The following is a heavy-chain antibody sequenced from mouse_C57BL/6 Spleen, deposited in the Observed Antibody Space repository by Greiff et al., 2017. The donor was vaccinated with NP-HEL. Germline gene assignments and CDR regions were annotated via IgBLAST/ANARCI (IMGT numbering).Heavy chain of an antibody. CDR3: ARHPLDYDHGGDY. V-gene: IGHV5-6*01. J-gene: IGHJ2*01. Sequence: EVKVVESGGDLVKPGGSLKLSCAASGFTFSSYGMSWVRQTPDKRLEWVATISSGGSYTYYPDSVKGRFTISRDNAKNTLYLQMSSLKSEDTAMYYCARHPLDYDHGGDYWGQGTTLTVSS. CDR1: GFTFSSYG. CDR2: ISSGGSYT. D-gene: IGHD2-4*01.